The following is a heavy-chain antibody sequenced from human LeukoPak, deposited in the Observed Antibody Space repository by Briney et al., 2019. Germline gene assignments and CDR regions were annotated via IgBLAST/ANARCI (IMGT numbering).Heavy chain of an antibody. CDR2: FDPEDGET. CDR3: ATVDCGGDCYSY. J-gene: IGHJ4*02. V-gene: IGHV1-24*01. CDR1: GYTLTELS. Sequence: ASVKVSCKVSGYTLTELSMHWVRQAPGKGLERMGGFDPEDGETIYAQKFQGRVTMTEDTSTDTAYMELSSLRSEDTAVYYCATVDCGGDCYSYWGQGTLVTVSS. D-gene: IGHD2-21*02.